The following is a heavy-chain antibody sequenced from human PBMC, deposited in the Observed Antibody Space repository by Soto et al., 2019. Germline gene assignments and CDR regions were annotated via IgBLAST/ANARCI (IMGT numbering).Heavy chain of an antibody. CDR2: IYYSGST. CDR3: ARDRYYYDSSGRSSLKAFDI. Sequence: TSETLSLTCTVSGGSISSGDYYWSWIRQPPGKGLEWIGYIYYSGSTYYNPSLKSRVTISVGTSKNQFSLKLSSVTAADTAVYYCARDRYYYDSSGRSSLKAFDIWGQGTMVT. J-gene: IGHJ3*02. V-gene: IGHV4-30-4*01. D-gene: IGHD3-22*01. CDR1: GGSISSGDYY.